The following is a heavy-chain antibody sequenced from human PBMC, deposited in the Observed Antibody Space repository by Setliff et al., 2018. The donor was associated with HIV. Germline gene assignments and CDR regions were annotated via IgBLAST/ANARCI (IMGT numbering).Heavy chain of an antibody. V-gene: IGHV4-39*02. Sequence: SETLSLTCAVSGDSVSNDNYYWGWIRQPPGKGLEWIGEVHHSGRTTNYNPSLKSRVTMSVDTSKNQFSLNLSSVTAADTAVYFCARDHGSFDYWGQGTLVTSPQ. CDR2: VHHSGRTT. J-gene: IGHJ4*02. CDR1: GDSVSNDNYY. CDR3: ARDHGSFDY. D-gene: IGHD3-10*01.